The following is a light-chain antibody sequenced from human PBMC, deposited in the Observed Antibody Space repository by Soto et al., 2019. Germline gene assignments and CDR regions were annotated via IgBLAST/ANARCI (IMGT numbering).Light chain of an antibody. CDR3: ATWDRSLSVGV. V-gene: IGLV1-51*01. CDR1: SSNIGNNY. Sequence: QSVLTQPPSVSASPGQKVTISCSGRSSNIGNNYVFWYQQLPATAPKLLIYDNDKRPSGIPDRFSGSKSGTSATLGITGLQTGDEADYYCATWDRSLSVGVFGGGTKVTVL. J-gene: IGLJ2*01. CDR2: DND.